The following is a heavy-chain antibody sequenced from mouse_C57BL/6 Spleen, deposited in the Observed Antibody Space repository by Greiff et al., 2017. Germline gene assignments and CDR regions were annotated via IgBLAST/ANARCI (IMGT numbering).Heavy chain of an antibody. CDR2: IRSKSSNYAT. J-gene: IGHJ1*03. CDR3: VREGYYGSSFYWYFDV. CDR1: GFTFNTYA. D-gene: IGHD1-1*01. Sequence: GGLVQPKGSLKLSCAASGFTFNTYAMHWVRQAPGKGLEWVARIRSKSSNYATYYADSVKDRFTISRDDSQSMLYLQMNNLKTEDTAMYYCVREGYYGSSFYWYFDVWGTGTTVTVSS. V-gene: IGHV10-3*01.